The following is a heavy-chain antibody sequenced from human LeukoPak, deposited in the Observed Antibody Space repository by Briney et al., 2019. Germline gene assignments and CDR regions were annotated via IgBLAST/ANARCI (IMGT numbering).Heavy chain of an antibody. CDR2: ISSSSSTI. V-gene: IGHV3-48*04. Sequence: GGSLRLSCAASGFTFRNYAMSWVRQAPGKGLEWVSYISSSSSTIYYADSVKGRFTISRDNAKNSLYLQMNSLRAEDTAVYYCARDGGVDGDAFDIWGQGTMVTVSS. J-gene: IGHJ3*02. D-gene: IGHD3-16*01. CDR1: GFTFRNYA. CDR3: ARDGGVDGDAFDI.